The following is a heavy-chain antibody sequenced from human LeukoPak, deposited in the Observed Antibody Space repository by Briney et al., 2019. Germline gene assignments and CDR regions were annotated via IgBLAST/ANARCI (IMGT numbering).Heavy chain of an antibody. Sequence: SSETLSLTCTVPGGSISSSSYYWGWIRQPPGKGLEWIGSIFYSGSTYYNPSLKSRVTISVDTSKNQFSLKLSSVTAADTAVYYCAREHYDILTGYLYYFDYWGQGTLVTVSS. D-gene: IGHD3-9*01. CDR3: AREHYDILTGYLYYFDY. J-gene: IGHJ4*02. CDR1: GGSISSSSYY. V-gene: IGHV4-39*07. CDR2: IFYSGST.